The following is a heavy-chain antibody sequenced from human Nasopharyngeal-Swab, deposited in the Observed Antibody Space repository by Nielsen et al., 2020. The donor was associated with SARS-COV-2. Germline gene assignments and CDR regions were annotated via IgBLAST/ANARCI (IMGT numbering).Heavy chain of an antibody. V-gene: IGHV3-7*04. CDR2: IKQDGSEK. Sequence: GESLKISCAASGFTFSSYWMSWVRQAPGKGLEWVANIKQDGSEKYYVDSVKGRFTISRDNAKNSLYLQMNSLRAEDTAVYYCARGSGQPLYIGVYWYFDLWGRGTLVTVSS. J-gene: IGHJ2*01. CDR1: GFTFSSYW. CDR3: ARGSGQPLYIGVYWYFDL. D-gene: IGHD2-2*02.